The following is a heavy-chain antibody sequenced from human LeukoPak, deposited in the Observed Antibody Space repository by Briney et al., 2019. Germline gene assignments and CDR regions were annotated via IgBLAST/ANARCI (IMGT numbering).Heavy chain of an antibody. J-gene: IGHJ5*02. D-gene: IGHD2/OR15-2a*01. CDR1: GFTFSNSW. V-gene: IGHV3-23*01. Sequence: GSLRLSCAASGFTFSNSWMSWVRQAPGKGLEWVSAISGSGGSTYYADSVKGRFTISRDNSKNTLYLQMNSLRAEDTAVYYCAKGKEVINWFDPWGQGTLVTVSS. CDR3: AKGKEVINWFDP. CDR2: ISGSGGST.